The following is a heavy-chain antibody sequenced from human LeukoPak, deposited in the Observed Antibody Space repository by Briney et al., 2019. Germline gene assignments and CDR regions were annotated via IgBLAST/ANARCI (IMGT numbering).Heavy chain of an antibody. CDR2: ITGSGDTT. CDR1: GFTFSSYW. Sequence: GGSLRLSCAASGFTFSSYWMSWVRQAPGKGLEWVSAITGSGDTTYYADSVKGRFTISRDNSKNTLYVEMNTLRAEDTAVYYCAKWGDYDILTGYYVSDFWGQGTLVTVSS. J-gene: IGHJ4*02. CDR3: AKWGDYDILTGYYVSDF. V-gene: IGHV3-23*01. D-gene: IGHD3-9*01.